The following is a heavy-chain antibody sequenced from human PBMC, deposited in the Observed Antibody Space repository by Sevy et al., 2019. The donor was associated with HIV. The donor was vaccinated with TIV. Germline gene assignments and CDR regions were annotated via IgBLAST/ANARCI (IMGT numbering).Heavy chain of an antibody. V-gene: IGHV3-30-3*01. D-gene: IGHD6-13*01. CDR3: ARDRPSIAAAGMYYYYYGMDV. CDR2: ISYDGSNK. Sequence: GGSLRLSCAASGFTFSSYAMHWVRQAPGKGLEWVAVISYDGSNKYYADSVKGRFTISRENSKNTLYLQMNSLRAEDTAVYYCARDRPSIAAAGMYYYYYGMDVWGQGTTVTVSS. CDR1: GFTFSSYA. J-gene: IGHJ6*02.